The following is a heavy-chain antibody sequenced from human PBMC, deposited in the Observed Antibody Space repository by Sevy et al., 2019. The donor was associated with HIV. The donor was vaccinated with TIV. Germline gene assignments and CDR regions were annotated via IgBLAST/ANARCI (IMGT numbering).Heavy chain of an antibody. CDR2: IKSEFDGGAI. CDR3: ITDPAYRGYDEEVINYYFYGMDV. J-gene: IGHJ6*02. V-gene: IGHV3-15*01. D-gene: IGHD5-12*01. CDR1: GFTFSSAW. Sequence: GGSLRLSCTASGFTFSSAWMSWVRQAPGKGLEWVGRIKSEFDGGAIDYAAPVKGRFSISREDSKNTVYLQMNSLKTEETAVYYCITDPAYRGYDEEVINYYFYGMDVWGLGTTVTVSS.